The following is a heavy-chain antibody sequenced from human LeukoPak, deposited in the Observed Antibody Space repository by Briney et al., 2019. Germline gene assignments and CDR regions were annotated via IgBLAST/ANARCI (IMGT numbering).Heavy chain of an antibody. Sequence: PGGSLRLSCAASGFTFSSYAMSWVRQAPGKGLEWVSAISGSGGSTYYADSVKGWFTISRDNSKNTLYLQMNSLRAEDTAVYYCAKDRGYDILTGYSHFDYWGQGTLVTVSS. V-gene: IGHV3-23*01. J-gene: IGHJ4*02. CDR1: GFTFSSYA. CDR3: AKDRGYDILTGYSHFDY. D-gene: IGHD3-9*01. CDR2: ISGSGGST.